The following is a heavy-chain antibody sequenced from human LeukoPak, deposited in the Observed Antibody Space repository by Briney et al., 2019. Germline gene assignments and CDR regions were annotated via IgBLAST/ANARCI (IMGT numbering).Heavy chain of an antibody. CDR3: ARDEAAAGITDY. J-gene: IGHJ4*02. CDR1: GFTFSSYA. Sequence: SGGSLRLSCAASGFTFSSYAMHWVRQAPGKGLEWVAVISYDGSNKYYADSVKGRFTISRDNFKNTLYLQMNSLRAEDTAVYYCARDEAAAGITDYWGQGTLVTVSS. CDR2: ISYDGSNK. D-gene: IGHD6-13*01. V-gene: IGHV3-30-3*01.